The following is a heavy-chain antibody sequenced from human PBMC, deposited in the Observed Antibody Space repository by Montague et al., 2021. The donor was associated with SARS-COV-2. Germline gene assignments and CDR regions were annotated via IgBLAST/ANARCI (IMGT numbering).Heavy chain of an antibody. CDR2: VTTSGTT. J-gene: IGHJ4*02. CDR1: GGSITGFS. CDR3: ARTPTRPLSLDS. Sequence: SETLSLTCAVYGGSITGFSWSWVRQPPGKGLEWIGRVTTSGTTNYSPSLRSRVTMSVDTSKNQFSLNLNSVTAADTAIYYCARTPTRPLSLDSWGQGTLVSVSS. V-gene: IGHV4-59*10.